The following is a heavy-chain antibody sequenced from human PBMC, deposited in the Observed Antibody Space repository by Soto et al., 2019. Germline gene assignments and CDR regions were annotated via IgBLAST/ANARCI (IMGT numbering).Heavy chain of an antibody. J-gene: IGHJ6*02. CDR3: TRLWFGARGYYYGMDV. CDR1: GFTFSGSA. Sequence: PGGSLRLSCAASGFTFSGSAMHWVRQASGKGLEWVGRIRSKANSYATAYAASVKGRFTISRDDSKNTAYLQMNSLKTEDTAVYYCTRLWFGARGYYYGMDVWGQGTTVTVSS. D-gene: IGHD3-10*01. CDR2: IRSKANSYAT. V-gene: IGHV3-73*01.